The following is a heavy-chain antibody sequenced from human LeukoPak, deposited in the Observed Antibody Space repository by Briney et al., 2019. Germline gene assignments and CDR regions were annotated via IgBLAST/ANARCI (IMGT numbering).Heavy chain of an antibody. D-gene: IGHD2-15*01. CDR2: ISSSSSYI. Sequence: PGGSLRLSCAAPGFTFRSYSMNWVRQAPGKGLEWVPPISSSSSYIYYADSVKGRFTISRDNPKNSLYLQMNRESVESPGDYFCCRDDSCASADAFDIWGKRTMVT. J-gene: IGHJ3*02. CDR1: GFTFRSYS. CDR3: CRDDSCASADAFDI. V-gene: IGHV3-21*01.